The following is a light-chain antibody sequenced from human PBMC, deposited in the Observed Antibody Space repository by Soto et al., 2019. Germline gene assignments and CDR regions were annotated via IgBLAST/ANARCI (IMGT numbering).Light chain of an antibody. CDR3: QQRSNWPIT. V-gene: IGKV3-11*01. CDR1: QSVSSY. Sequence: EIVLTQSPATLSLSPGERATLSCRACQSVSSYLAWYQQKPGQAPRLLISDAFNRATGIPARFSGSGSGTDFTLTISSLEPEDFAVYFCQQRSNWPITFGQGTRLEIK. J-gene: IGKJ5*01. CDR2: DAF.